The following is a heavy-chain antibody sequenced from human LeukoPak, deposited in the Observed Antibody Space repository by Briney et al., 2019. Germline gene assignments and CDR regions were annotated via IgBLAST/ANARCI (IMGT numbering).Heavy chain of an antibody. Sequence: WGSLRLSCAASGFTFSSYWRSWVRQAPGKGLEGVSYISSSSSTIYYADSVKGRFTISRDNAKNSLYLQMNSLRAEDTAVYYCAREGYYDSSGYYYWGYFDYWGQGTLVTVSS. CDR1: GFTFSSYW. V-gene: IGHV3-48*01. CDR3: AREGYYDSSGYYYWGYFDY. CDR2: ISSSSSTI. D-gene: IGHD3-22*01. J-gene: IGHJ4*02.